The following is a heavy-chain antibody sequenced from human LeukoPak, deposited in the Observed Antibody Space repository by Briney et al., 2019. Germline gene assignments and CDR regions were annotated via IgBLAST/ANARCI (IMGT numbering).Heavy chain of an antibody. D-gene: IGHD6-13*01. CDR3: ARGVQQQLIYYFDY. CDR1: GGTFSSYA. CDR2: IIPIFGTA. Sequence: SVKVSCKASGGTFSSYAISWVRQAPGQGLEWMGGIIPIFGTANYAQKFQGRVTITADESTSTAYMELRSLRSDDTAVYYCARGVQQQLIYYFDYWGQGTLVTVSS. V-gene: IGHV1-69*13. J-gene: IGHJ4*02.